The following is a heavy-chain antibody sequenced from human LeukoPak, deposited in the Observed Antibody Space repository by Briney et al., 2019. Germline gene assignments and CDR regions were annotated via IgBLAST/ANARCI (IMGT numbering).Heavy chain of an antibody. CDR3: ARHVAYRRWYYSDH. J-gene: IGHJ4*02. CDR2: MFPRDSDV. D-gene: IGHD2-15*01. CDR1: GYSFTDYW. V-gene: IGHV5-51*01. Sequence: GESLKISCKASGYSFTDYWIGWVRQMPGKGPEFMGIMFPRDSDVRYSPSFQGLVTISADKSTSTAYLQWSSLKASDSAMYYCARHVAYRRWYYSDHWGQGALVTVSS.